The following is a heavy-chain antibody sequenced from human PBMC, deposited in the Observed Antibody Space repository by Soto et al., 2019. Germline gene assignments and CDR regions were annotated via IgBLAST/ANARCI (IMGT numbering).Heavy chain of an antibody. J-gene: IGHJ5*01. Sequence: GGSLRLSCAASGFTSGNYWMGWVRQAPGKGLEWMANINQDGSETYYVDSVAGRFTIAKDKAKNLLYLQMDSLRAEDTAVYWCSVSEYARSAGWSDPWGQGTLVTVSS. CDR2: INQDGSET. CDR1: GFTSGNYW. V-gene: IGHV3-7*01. CDR3: SVSEYARSAGWSDP. D-gene: IGHD2-8*01.